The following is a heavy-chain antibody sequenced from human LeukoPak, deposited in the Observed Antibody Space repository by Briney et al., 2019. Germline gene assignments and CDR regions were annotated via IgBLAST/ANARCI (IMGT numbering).Heavy chain of an antibody. CDR1: GFPFSNHA. CDR2: ISNGNT. J-gene: IGHJ5*02. V-gene: IGHV3-23*01. D-gene: IGHD2-15*01. Sequence: GGSLRLSCAASGFPFSNHAMSWVRQPPGKGLEWVAAISNGNTYYADSVRGRFAISRDDSKNMVYLQMNSLRDEDTALYYCVREAGYCASVCLKSNWFDPWGQGTQVSVSS. CDR3: VREAGYCASVCLKSNWFDP.